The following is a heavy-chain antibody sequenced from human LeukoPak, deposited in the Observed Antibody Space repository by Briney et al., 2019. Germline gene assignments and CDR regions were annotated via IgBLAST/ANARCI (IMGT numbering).Heavy chain of an antibody. D-gene: IGHD3-22*01. CDR3: ARSRSGYYEDY. V-gene: IGHV3-69-1*01. CDR2: ISGSTI. CDR1: GFTFSNYA. J-gene: IGHJ4*02. Sequence: GGSLRLSCAASGFTFSNYAMNWVRQAPGKGLEWVSGISGSTIYYADSVKGRFTVSRDNAKNSLSLQVNSLSAEDTAVYYCARSRSGYYEDYWGQGTLVTVSS.